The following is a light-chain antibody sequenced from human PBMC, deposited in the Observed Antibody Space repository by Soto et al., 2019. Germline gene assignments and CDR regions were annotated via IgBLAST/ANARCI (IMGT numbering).Light chain of an antibody. J-gene: IGLJ1*01. CDR3: CSYAGSYTYV. CDR1: SSDVGGYNY. CDR2: DVS. V-gene: IGLV2-11*01. Sequence: QSALTQPRSVSGSPGQSVTISCTGTSSDVGGYNYVSWYQQHPGKAPKLMIYDVSKRPSGVPDRFSSSKSGNTASLTISGLQAVDEADYYCCSYAGSYTYVFGTGTKVTVL.